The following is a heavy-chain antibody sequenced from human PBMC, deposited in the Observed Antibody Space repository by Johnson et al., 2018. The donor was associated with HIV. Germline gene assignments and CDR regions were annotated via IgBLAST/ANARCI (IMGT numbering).Heavy chain of an antibody. CDR1: GFTFTNYW. CDR2: VNHDGGST. CDR3: ARDRYSSSSGAFDI. Sequence: EQLVESGGGVVQPGRSLRLSCAASGFTFTNYWMHWVRQAPGKGLVWVSRVNHDGGSTGYVDSVKGRFTISRDNAKNSLYLQMNSLRAEDTALYYCARDRYSSSSGAFDIWGQGTMVTVSS. J-gene: IGHJ3*02. V-gene: IGHV3-20*04. D-gene: IGHD6-6*01.